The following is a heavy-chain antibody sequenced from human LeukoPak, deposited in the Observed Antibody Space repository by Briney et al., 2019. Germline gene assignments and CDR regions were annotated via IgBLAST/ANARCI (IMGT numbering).Heavy chain of an antibody. V-gene: IGHV5-51*01. J-gene: IGHJ4*02. CDR2: IYPGDSDT. Sequence: GESLKISCKGSGYSSTSYWIGWVRQMPGKGLEWMGIIYPGDSDTRYSPSSQGQVTISADKSISTAYVQWTSLKASDTAMYYCARQGWLQYPHYWGQGTLVTVSS. D-gene: IGHD5-24*01. CDR1: GYSSTSYW. CDR3: ARQGWLQYPHY.